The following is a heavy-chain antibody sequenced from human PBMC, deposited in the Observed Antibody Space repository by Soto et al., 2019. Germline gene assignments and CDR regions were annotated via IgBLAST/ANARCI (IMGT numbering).Heavy chain of an antibody. D-gene: IGHD3-22*01. J-gene: IGHJ4*02. V-gene: IGHV3-33*01. CDR3: ARDYDSSGYPRYYFDY. CDR2: IWYDGSNK. Sequence: GGSLRLSCAASGFMFSNHGMHWVRQAPGKGLEWVAVIWYDGSNKYYADSVKGRFTISRDNSKNTLYLQMNSLRAEDTAVYYCARDYDSSGYPRYYFDYWGQGTLVTVSS. CDR1: GFMFSNHG.